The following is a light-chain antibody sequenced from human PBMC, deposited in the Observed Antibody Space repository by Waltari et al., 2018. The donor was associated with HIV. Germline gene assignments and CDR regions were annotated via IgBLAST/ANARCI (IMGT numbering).Light chain of an antibody. CDR2: DDD. Sequence: QSVLTQPPSVSAAPGPKVTISCSGGSSNVGASYFSWYQQLPGAAPKLLIFDDDQRPSGIPDRFSGSKSGTSATLGITGLQTGDEADYYCATWDNRLTTVLFGGGTKLTVL. V-gene: IGLV1-51*01. CDR1: SSNVGASY. CDR3: ATWDNRLTTVL. J-gene: IGLJ2*01.